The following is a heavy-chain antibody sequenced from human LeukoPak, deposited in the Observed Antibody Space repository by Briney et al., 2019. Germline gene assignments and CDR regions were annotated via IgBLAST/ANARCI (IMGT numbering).Heavy chain of an antibody. Sequence: PSETLSLTCTVSGGSISGYYWTWIRQPPGKGLKWIGYIYYGGNTNYNPSLTSRVTISIDTSKNQFSLKLSSVTAADTAMYYCARGLRTGNYYFDYWGQGTLVTVSS. J-gene: IGHJ4*02. CDR3: ARGLRTGNYYFDY. CDR2: IYYGGNT. CDR1: GGSISGYY. V-gene: IGHV4-59*01. D-gene: IGHD2-8*02.